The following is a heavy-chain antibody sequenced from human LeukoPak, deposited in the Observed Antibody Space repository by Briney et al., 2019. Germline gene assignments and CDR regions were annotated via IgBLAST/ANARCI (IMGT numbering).Heavy chain of an antibody. Sequence: ASVKVSCKASGYTFTSFGIRWVRQAPGQGLEWMGWISAYNGNINYAQKLQGRVIMTTDTSTSIAYMELRSLRSDDTAVYYRAKSPDEWELLSFDYWGQGTLVTVSS. J-gene: IGHJ4*02. CDR2: ISAYNGNI. CDR3: AKSPDEWELLSFDY. D-gene: IGHD1-26*01. CDR1: GYTFTSFG. V-gene: IGHV1-18*01.